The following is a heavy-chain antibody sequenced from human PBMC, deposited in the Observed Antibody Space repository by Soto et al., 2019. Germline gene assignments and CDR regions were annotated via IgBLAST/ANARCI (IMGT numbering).Heavy chain of an antibody. Sequence: PGGSLRLSCAASGFTFSSYAMSWVRQAPGKGLEWVSAISGSGGSTYYADSVKGRFTISRDNSKNTLYLQMNSLRAEDTAVYYCATTSYDILTGYDKWGQGTLVTVSS. CDR2: ISGSGGST. CDR1: GFTFSSYA. V-gene: IGHV3-23*01. J-gene: IGHJ4*02. D-gene: IGHD3-9*01. CDR3: ATTSYDILTGYDK.